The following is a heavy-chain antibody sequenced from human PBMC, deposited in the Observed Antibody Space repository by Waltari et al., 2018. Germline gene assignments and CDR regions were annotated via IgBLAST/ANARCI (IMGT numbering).Heavy chain of an antibody. CDR3: AKSERVTMIVVVITRLNAFDI. Sequence: EVQLLESGGGLVQPGGSLRLSCAASGFTFSSYAMSWVRQAPGTGLEWVSAISGSGGSTYYADSVKGRFTISRDNSKNTLYLQMNSLRAEDTAVYYCAKSERVTMIVVVITRLNAFDIWGQGTMVTVSS. CDR2: ISGSGGST. CDR1: GFTFSSYA. J-gene: IGHJ3*02. D-gene: IGHD3-22*01. V-gene: IGHV3-23*01.